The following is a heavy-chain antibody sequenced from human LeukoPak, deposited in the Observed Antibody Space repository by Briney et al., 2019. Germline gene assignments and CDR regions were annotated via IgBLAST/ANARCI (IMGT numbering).Heavy chain of an antibody. CDR2: IYYSGST. CDR1: GGSISSYY. Sequence: SGSLSLTCTVSGGSISSYYWSWIRQPPGKGLEWIGYIYYSGSTNYNPSLKSRVTISVDTSKNQCSLKLSSVTAADTAVYYCARVDDSSGYHHFDYWGQGTLVTVSA. D-gene: IGHD3-22*01. J-gene: IGHJ4*02. V-gene: IGHV4-59*01. CDR3: ARVDDSSGYHHFDY.